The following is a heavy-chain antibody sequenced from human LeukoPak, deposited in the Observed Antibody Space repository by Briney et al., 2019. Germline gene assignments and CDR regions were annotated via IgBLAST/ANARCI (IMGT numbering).Heavy chain of an antibody. D-gene: IGHD3-22*01. V-gene: IGHV1-2*02. CDR3: ARAPNYYDSSGYYYWFDP. CDR1: GYTFTGYY. Sequence: ASVKVSCKASGYTFTGYYMHWVRQAPGQGLEWMGWINPNSGGTNYAQKFQGRVTMTRDTSISTAYMELSRLRSGDTAVYYCARAPNYYDSSGYYYWFDPWGQGTLVTVSS. CDR2: INPNSGGT. J-gene: IGHJ5*02.